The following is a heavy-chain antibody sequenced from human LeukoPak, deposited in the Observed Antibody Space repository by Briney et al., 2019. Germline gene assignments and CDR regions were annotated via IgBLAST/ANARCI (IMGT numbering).Heavy chain of an antibody. Sequence: GGSLRLSCAASGFTFDDYAMHWVRQAPGKGLEWVSGISWNSGGIGYADSVKGRFTISRDNAKNSLYLQMNSLRAEDTALYYCAKEGSYGSGIYTPYYYGMDVWGQGTTVTVSS. CDR2: ISWNSGGI. J-gene: IGHJ6*02. CDR1: GFTFDDYA. V-gene: IGHV3-9*01. D-gene: IGHD3-10*01. CDR3: AKEGSYGSGIYTPYYYGMDV.